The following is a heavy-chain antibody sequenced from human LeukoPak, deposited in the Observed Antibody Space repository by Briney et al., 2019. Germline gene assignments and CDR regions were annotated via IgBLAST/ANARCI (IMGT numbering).Heavy chain of an antibody. D-gene: IGHD6-19*01. CDR2: IHYSGNS. J-gene: IGHJ3*02. CDR1: GTTISSYY. V-gene: IGHV4-59*07. Sequence: SDTLSLTCTVSGTTISSYYWSWIRQPPGKGLEWIGYIHYSGNSNYNPSLKSRVTISVDTSNNQFSLKLRSVTAADTAVYYCALDTSGWSDDSFDIWGQGTTVTVS. CDR3: ALDTSGWSDDSFDI.